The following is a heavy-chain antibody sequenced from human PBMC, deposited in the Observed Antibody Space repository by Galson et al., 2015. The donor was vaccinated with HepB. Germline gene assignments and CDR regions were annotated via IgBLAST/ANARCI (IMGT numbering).Heavy chain of an antibody. J-gene: IGHJ3*02. Sequence: SLRLSCAASGFTVSSNYMSWVRQAPGKGLEWVSVIYSGGSTYYADSVKGRFTISRDNSKNTLYLQMNSLRAEDTAVYYCARDWGYSGYNEGYAFDIWGQGTMVTVSS. CDR3: ARDWGYSGYNEGYAFDI. CDR2: IYSGGST. V-gene: IGHV3-66*01. D-gene: IGHD5-12*01. CDR1: GFTVSSNY.